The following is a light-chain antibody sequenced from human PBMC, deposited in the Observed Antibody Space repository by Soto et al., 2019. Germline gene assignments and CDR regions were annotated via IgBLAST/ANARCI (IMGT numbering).Light chain of an antibody. Sequence: PGERATLSCRASQSISSNHLAWYQQKPGQAPRLLFYATSSRATVIPDRFSGSGSQTDFTLTISRLEPEDFAVYYCQQYCISPVTFGQGTKVEI. CDR2: ATS. CDR3: QQYCISPVT. CDR1: QSISSNH. J-gene: IGKJ1*01. V-gene: IGKV3-20*01.